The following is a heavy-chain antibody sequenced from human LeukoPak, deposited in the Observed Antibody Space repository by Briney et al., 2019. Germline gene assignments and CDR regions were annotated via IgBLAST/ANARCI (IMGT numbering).Heavy chain of an antibody. Sequence: SETLSLTCTVSDGSISTYYWSWIRQPPGKRLEWIGYMYYTGSTSYNPSLKSRVTLSVDTSKNQFSLKLSSVTAADTAVYYCARDGDRHGMDVWGQGTTVTVSS. D-gene: IGHD3-16*02. CDR3: ARDGDRHGMDV. CDR2: MYYTGST. CDR1: DGSISTYY. J-gene: IGHJ6*02. V-gene: IGHV4-59*12.